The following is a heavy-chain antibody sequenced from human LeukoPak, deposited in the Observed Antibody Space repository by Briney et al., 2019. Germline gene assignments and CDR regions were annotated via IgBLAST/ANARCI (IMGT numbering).Heavy chain of an antibody. V-gene: IGHV3-23*01. Sequence: GGSLRLSCAASGFTFSSYEMNWVRQAPGKGLEWVSSVSGSAGSTYYADSVKGRFTIFRDISKNTLYLQMNSLRAEDTAIYYCAKVPYYDYDSRAYFHYWGQGTLVTVSS. D-gene: IGHD3-22*01. CDR1: GFTFSSYE. J-gene: IGHJ4*02. CDR2: VSGSAGST. CDR3: AKVPYYDYDSRAYFHY.